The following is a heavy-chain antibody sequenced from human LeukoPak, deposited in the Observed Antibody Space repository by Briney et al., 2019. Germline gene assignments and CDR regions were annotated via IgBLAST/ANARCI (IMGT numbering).Heavy chain of an antibody. V-gene: IGHV4-38-2*02. D-gene: IGHD6-13*01. CDR2: IYHSGST. J-gene: IGHJ4*02. CDR3: ARGFNGYSSSLDY. Sequence: SETLSLTCTVSGGSISSYYWGWIRQPPGKGLEWIGSIYHSGSTYYNPSLKSRVTISVDTSKNQFSLKLSSVTAADTAVYYCARGFNGYSSSLDYWGQGTLVSVSS. CDR1: GGSISSYY.